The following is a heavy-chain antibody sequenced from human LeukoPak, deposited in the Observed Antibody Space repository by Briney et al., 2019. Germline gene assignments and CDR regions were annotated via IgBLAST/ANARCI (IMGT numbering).Heavy chain of an antibody. CDR2: INHSGST. CDR3: VTYYFDSSGPKKNY. CDR1: GVSISSSSYF. V-gene: IGHV4-39*07. D-gene: IGHD3-22*01. Sequence: SETLSLTCTVSGVSISSSSYFWGWIRQPPGKGLEWIGEINHSGSTNYNPSLKSRVTISVDTSKKQFSLKLSSVTAADTAVYYCVTYYFDSSGPKKNYWGQGTLVTVSS. J-gene: IGHJ4*02.